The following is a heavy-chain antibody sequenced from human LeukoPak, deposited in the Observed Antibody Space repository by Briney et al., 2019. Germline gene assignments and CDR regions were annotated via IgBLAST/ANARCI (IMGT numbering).Heavy chain of an antibody. CDR1: GDSITSFY. J-gene: IGHJ3*01. CDR3: ARHGRDNASRNQGDAFDL. Sequence: SETLSLTCSVFGDSITSFYWSWIRQPPGKGLEWLGNIYFRGGTNYNPSLQSRFTVSLDSSKNQFSLKMSSVTAAETAVYYCARHGRDNASRNQGDAFDLWGQGIMVIVSS. D-gene: IGHD1-1*01. CDR2: IYFRGGT. V-gene: IGHV4-59*08.